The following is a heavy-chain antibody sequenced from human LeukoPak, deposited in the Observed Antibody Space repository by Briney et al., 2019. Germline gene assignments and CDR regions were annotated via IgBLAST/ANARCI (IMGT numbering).Heavy chain of an antibody. CDR1: GFTFSSIW. CDR3: VKDYYGPGH. CDR2: IKGDGSGT. D-gene: IGHD3-10*01. V-gene: IGHV3-74*01. J-gene: IGHJ4*02. Sequence: GGSLRLSCAASGFTFSSIWMHWVRQAPGKGLVWVSRIKGDGSGTSYADSVEGRFTISRDNAKNTLYLQMNSLRVEDTAVYYCVKDYYGPGHWGQGTLVTVSS.